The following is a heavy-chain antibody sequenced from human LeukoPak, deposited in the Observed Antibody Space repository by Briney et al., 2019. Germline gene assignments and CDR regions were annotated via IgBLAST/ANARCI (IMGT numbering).Heavy chain of an antibody. CDR1: GGSISSGSYY. D-gene: IGHD2-8*01. J-gene: IGHJ3*02. Sequence: PSETLSPTCSVPGGSISSGSYYWSWIRQHPGKGLEWIGYIYYSGSTYYNPSLKSRVTISVDTSKNQFSLKLNSVTAADTAVYYCARLYDSFRAFDIWGQGTIITVSS. CDR2: IYYSGST. V-gene: IGHV4-31*03. CDR3: ARLYDSFRAFDI.